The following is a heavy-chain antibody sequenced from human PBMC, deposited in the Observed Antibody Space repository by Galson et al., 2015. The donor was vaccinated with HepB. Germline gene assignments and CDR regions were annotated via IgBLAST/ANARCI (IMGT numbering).Heavy chain of an antibody. CDR1: GASIDSYF. D-gene: IGHD2-15*01. CDR2: IYYTGST. CDR3: ASGLGYCSAGWCYTYFDY. J-gene: IGHJ4*02. Sequence: ETLSLTCSVSGASIDSYFWSWIRQSPGKGLEWIGYIYYTGSTNYNPSLKSRVSISVDTSKNQFSLKLISVTAADTAVYYCASGLGYCSAGWCYTYFDYWGQGTLVTVSS. V-gene: IGHV4-59*01.